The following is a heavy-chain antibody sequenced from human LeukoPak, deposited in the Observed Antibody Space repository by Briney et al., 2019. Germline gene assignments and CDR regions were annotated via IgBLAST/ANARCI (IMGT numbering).Heavy chain of an antibody. CDR2: INPSGGST. CDR3: AREDTAVAGVDY. J-gene: IGHJ4*02. Sequence: GASVKVSCKASGYTFTSYYMHWVRQAPGQGLEWMGIINPSGGSTSYAQKFQGRVTMTRDTSTSTVYMELSSLRSEDAAVYYCAREDTAVAGVDYWGQGTLVTVSS. D-gene: IGHD6-19*01. CDR1: GYTFTSYY. V-gene: IGHV1-46*01.